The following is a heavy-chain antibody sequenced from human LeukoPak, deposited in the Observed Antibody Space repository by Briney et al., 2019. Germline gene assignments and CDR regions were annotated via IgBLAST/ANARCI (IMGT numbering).Heavy chain of an antibody. CDR2: IWYDGSSK. CDR1: GVSFSGHG. D-gene: IGHD3-10*01. CDR3: AREYRFGIRAADYYGMDV. Sequence: GRSLRLSCAASGVSFSGHGMHWVRQAPGKGLEWVTLIWYDGSSKYYGDSVKGRFTISRDNSKNTLYLQMNSLRDEDTAVYYCAREYRFGIRAADYYGMDVWGQGTTVTVSS. J-gene: IGHJ6*02. V-gene: IGHV3-33*01.